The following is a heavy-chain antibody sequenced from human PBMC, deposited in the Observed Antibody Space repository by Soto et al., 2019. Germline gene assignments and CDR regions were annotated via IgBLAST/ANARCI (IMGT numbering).Heavy chain of an antibody. CDR1: GYNFTSYW. CDR3: AITRDIQTIDY. Sequence: GESLKISCKGSGYNFTSYWIAWVRQMPGKGLEWMGIIYPGDSDTRYSPSFQGQVTISADKSISTAYLQWSSLKASDTAMYYCAITRDIQTIDYWGQGTLVTVSS. J-gene: IGHJ4*02. D-gene: IGHD5-12*01. V-gene: IGHV5-51*01. CDR2: IYPGDSDT.